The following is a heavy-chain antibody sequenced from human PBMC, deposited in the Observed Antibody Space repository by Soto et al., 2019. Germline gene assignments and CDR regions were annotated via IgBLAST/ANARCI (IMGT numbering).Heavy chain of an antibody. CDR2: INAGNGNT. Sequence: ASVKVSCKASGYTFTSYAMHWVRQAPGQRLEWMGWINAGNGNTKYSQKFQGRVTITRDTSASTAYMQLSSLRSEDTAVYYCARTLVGATPADYWGQGTLVTVS. CDR1: GYTFTSYA. J-gene: IGHJ4*02. CDR3: ARTLVGATPADY. D-gene: IGHD1-26*01. V-gene: IGHV1-3*01.